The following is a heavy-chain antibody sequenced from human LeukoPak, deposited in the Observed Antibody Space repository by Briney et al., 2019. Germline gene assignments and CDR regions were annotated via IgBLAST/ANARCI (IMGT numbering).Heavy chain of an antibody. CDR2: ISYDGSNK. CDR1: GFTFSSYG. V-gene: IGHV3-30*18. J-gene: IGHJ4*02. D-gene: IGHD3-10*02. CDR3: AKEGAKFGELFYYFDN. Sequence: GGSLRLSCAASGFTFSSYGMHRVRQAPGKGLEWVAVISYDGSNKYYADSVEGRFTISRDNSKNTLYLQMNSLRAEDTAVYYCAKEGAKFGELFYYFDNWGQGTLVTVSS.